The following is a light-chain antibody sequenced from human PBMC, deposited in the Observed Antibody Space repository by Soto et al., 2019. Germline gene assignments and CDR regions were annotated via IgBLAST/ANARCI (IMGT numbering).Light chain of an antibody. V-gene: IGKV3-20*01. J-gene: IGKJ2*01. CDR3: QQYGGPAYT. Sequence: EIVLTQSPGTLSLSPGERATLSCRASQSVSSNFLAWYQQKPGQAPRLLIYGISSRATGTPTRFSGSGSGTDFTLTISRLEPEDFAVYYCQQYGGPAYTFGQGTKLEIK. CDR1: QSVSSNF. CDR2: GIS.